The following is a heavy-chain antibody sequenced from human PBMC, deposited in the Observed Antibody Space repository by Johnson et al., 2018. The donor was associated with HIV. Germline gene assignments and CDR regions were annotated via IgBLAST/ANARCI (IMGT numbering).Heavy chain of an antibody. CDR2: IGTGGDT. J-gene: IGHJ3*02. D-gene: IGHD4/OR15-4a*01. V-gene: IGHV3-13*01. Sequence: VQLVESGGGLVQPGGSLRLSCAASGFTFTTYDMHWVRQGTGKGLEWVSGIGTGGDTHYPDSVKGRFTISRDNAKNSLFLQMNSLRAEDTAVYYCARVGANFDAFDIWGQGTMVTVSS. CDR1: GFTFTTYD. CDR3: ARVGANFDAFDI.